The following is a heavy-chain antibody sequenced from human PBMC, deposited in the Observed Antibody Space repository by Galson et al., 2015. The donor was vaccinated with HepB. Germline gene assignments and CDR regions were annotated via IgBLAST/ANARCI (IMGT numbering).Heavy chain of an antibody. CDR2: IYYSGST. CDR3: ARHFPAIAVAGTNFDY. CDR1: GGSISSSSYY. V-gene: IGHV4-39*01. J-gene: IGHJ4*02. Sequence: ETLSLTCTVSGGSISSSSYYWGWIRQPPGKGLEWIGSIYYSGSTYYNPSLKSRVTISVDTSKNQFSLKLSSVTAADTAVYYCARHFPAIAVAGTNFDYWGQGTLVTVSS. D-gene: IGHD6-19*01.